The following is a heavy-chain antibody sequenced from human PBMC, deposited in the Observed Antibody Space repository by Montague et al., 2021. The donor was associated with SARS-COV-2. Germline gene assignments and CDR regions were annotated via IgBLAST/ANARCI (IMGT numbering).Heavy chain of an antibody. CDR3: AKQYSSRWYPQYFQH. D-gene: IGHD6-13*01. J-gene: IGHJ1*01. Sequence: SLRLSCAASGFTFSSYAMSWVRQAPGKGPEWVSVIYSGGSSTYYADSVKGRFTISRDNSKNTLYLQMNSLRAEDTAVYYCAKQYSSRWYPQYFQHWGQGTLVTVSS. CDR1: GFTFSSYA. V-gene: IGHV3-23*03. CDR2: IYSGGSST.